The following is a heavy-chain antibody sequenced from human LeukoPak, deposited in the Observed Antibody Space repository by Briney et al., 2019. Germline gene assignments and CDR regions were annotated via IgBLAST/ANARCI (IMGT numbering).Heavy chain of an antibody. CDR2: INHSGST. CDR1: GGSFSGYY. CDR3: ARFPGSAEYRHYYYMDV. V-gene: IGHV4-34*01. Sequence: SETLSLTCAVYGGSFSGYYWSWIRQPPGKGLEWIGEINHSGSTYYNPSLKSRVTISVDTSKNQFSLKLSSVTAADTAVYYCARFPGSAEYRHYYYMDVWGKGTTVTVSS. D-gene: IGHD2-15*01. J-gene: IGHJ6*03.